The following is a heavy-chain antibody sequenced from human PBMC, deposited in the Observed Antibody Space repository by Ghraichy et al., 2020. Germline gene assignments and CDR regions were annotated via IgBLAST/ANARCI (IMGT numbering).Heavy chain of an antibody. CDR3: ARDDTYRLDH. V-gene: IGHV3-7*03. CDR2: IKQDGSDK. J-gene: IGHJ4*02. CDR1: GFTFSTYW. D-gene: IGHD1-14*01. Sequence: GGSLRLSCVASGFTFSTYWMTWVRQAPGKGLEWVANIKQDGSDKNHVDSVKGRFTISRDNAKNSLYLQMNSLRVEDTAVYYCARDDTYRLDHCGQGALVTVSA.